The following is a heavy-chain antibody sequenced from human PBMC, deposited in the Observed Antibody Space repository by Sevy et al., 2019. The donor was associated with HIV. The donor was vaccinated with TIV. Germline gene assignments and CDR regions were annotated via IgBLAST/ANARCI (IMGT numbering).Heavy chain of an antibody. CDR3: ARDGLDGYYYGMRV. CDR1: GFTFSSYS. D-gene: IGHD1-1*01. CDR2: ISSSSYI. Sequence: GGSLRLSCAASGFTFSSYSMNWVRQAPGKGLEWVSSISSSSYIYYANSVKGRFTISRDNAKNSLYLQMNSLRAEDTAVYYCARDGLDGYYYGMRVWGQGTTVTVSS. J-gene: IGHJ6*02. V-gene: IGHV3-21*01.